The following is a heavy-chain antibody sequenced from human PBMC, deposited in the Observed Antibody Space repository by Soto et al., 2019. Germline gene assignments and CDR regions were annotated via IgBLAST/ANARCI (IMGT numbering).Heavy chain of an antibody. V-gene: IGHV3-30*18. CDR3: AKARITMIDY. D-gene: IGHD3-22*01. CDR1: GSTFSSYG. CDR2: ISYDGSNK. Sequence: QPGGSLRLSCAASGSTFSSYGMHWVRQAPGKGLEWVAVISYDGSNKYYADSVKGRFTISRDNSKNTLYLQMNSLRAEDTAVYYCAKARITMIDYWGQGTLVTVSS. J-gene: IGHJ4*02.